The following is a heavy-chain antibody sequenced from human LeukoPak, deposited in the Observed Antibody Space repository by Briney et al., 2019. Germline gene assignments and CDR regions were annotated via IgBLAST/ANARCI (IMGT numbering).Heavy chain of an antibody. CDR2: IYSGGST. CDR3: ARAKPKNMVRGLIMRRESRYYFDY. J-gene: IGHJ4*02. V-gene: IGHV3-53*01. Sequence: PGGSLRLSCAASGFTVSSNYMSWARQAPGKGLKWVSVIYSGGSTYYADSVKGRFTISRDNSKSTLYIQMNSLRDEDTAVYYCARAKPKNMVRGLIMRRESRYYFDYWGQGTLVTVSS. D-gene: IGHD3-10*01. CDR1: GFTVSSNY.